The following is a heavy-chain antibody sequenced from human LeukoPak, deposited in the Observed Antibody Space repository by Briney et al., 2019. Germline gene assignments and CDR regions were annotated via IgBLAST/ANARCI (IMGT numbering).Heavy chain of an antibody. CDR3: AKDPNGDYVGAFDA. D-gene: IGHD3-10*02. V-gene: IGHV3-23*01. J-gene: IGHJ3*01. CDR1: GLTFSNYA. Sequence: GGSLRLSCAASGLTFSNYAVTWVRQAPGKGLEWISSITGSGTGTQYADSVKGRFTISRDNSKNTVYLQMNSLRAEDTALYYCAKDPNGDYVGAFDAWDQGTMVTVSS. CDR2: ITGSGTGT.